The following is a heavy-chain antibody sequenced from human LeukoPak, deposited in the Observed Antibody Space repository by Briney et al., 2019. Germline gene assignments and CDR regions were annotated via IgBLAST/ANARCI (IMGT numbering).Heavy chain of an antibody. CDR3: AKSLPDY. V-gene: IGHV3-23*01. CDR2: LSGNGGLT. J-gene: IGHJ4*02. Sequence: GGSLRLSCAASGFTFRNYAMTWVRQAPGKGLEWVSALSGNGGLTCYADSVKGRFIISRDNDKNTLYLQMNSLRAEDTAVYYCAKSLPDYWGQGTLVTVSS. CDR1: GFTFRNYA.